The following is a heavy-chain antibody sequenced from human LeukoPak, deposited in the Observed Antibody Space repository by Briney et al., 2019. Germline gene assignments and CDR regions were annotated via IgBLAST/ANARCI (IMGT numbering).Heavy chain of an antibody. Sequence: GGSLRLSCAAPGFTFSSYSMNWVRQAPGKGLEWVSSISSSSSYIYYADSVKGRFTISRDNAKNSLYLQMNSLRAEDTAVYYCARGLYSGSYRVYWGQGTLVTVSS. CDR1: GFTFSSYS. D-gene: IGHD1-26*01. V-gene: IGHV3-21*01. CDR2: ISSSSSYI. CDR3: ARGLYSGSYRVY. J-gene: IGHJ4*02.